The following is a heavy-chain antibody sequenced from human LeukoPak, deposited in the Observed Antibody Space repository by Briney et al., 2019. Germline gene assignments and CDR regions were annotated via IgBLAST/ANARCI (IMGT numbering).Heavy chain of an antibody. CDR3: ARTRSQGVAAQYFDY. J-gene: IGHJ4*02. CDR1: GGSISSSNYY. V-gene: IGHV4-39*01. Sequence: SETLSLTCTVSGGSISSSNYYWVWIRQPPGKGLEWGGSIYYSGSTYYNPSLKSRVTISVDTSKNQFSLKLSAVTAADTAVYYCARTRSQGVAAQYFDYWGQGTLVTVSS. CDR2: IYYSGST. D-gene: IGHD6-13*01.